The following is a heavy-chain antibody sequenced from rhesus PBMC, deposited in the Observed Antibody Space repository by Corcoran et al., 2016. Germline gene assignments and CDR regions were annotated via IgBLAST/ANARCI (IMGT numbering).Heavy chain of an antibody. CDR2: IDGSGSST. Sequence: QLQLQESGPGLVKPSETLSVTCAVSGGSISSSYWSWIRQAPGKGLELIGYIDGSGSSTNYNPSLKRRVTRSGDTSRNQLSLKLGAVTAADTAVYYCARAPLEWWSFDYWGQGVLVTVSS. J-gene: IGHJ4*01. CDR3: ARAPLEWWSFDY. D-gene: IGHD2-39*02. V-gene: IGHV4-169*02. CDR1: GGSISSSY.